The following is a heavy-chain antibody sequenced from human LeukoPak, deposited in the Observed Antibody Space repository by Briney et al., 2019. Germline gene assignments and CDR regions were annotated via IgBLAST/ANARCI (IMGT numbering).Heavy chain of an antibody. D-gene: IGHD6-6*01. CDR1: GGSISSSSYY. Sequence: SETLSLTCTVSGGSISSSSYYWGWIRQPPGKGLEWIGSIYYSGSTYYNPSLKSRVTISVDTSKNQFSLKLSSVTAADTAVYYCARVTYSSSWLYYFDYWGQGTLVTVSS. CDR3: ARVTYSSSWLYYFDY. J-gene: IGHJ4*02. V-gene: IGHV4-39*07. CDR2: IYYSGST.